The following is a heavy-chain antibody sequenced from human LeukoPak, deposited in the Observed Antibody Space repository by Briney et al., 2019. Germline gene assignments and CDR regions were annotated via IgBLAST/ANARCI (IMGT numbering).Heavy chain of an antibody. J-gene: IGHJ4*02. V-gene: IGHV1-2*02. CDR1: GYTFTGYY. D-gene: IGHD2-2*01. CDR3: ARDTLGYCSSTSCYAYFDY. CDR2: INPNSGGT. Sequence: ASVKVSCKASGYTFTGYYMHWVRQAPGQGLEWMGWINPNSGGTNYAQKFQGRVTMTRDTSISTAYMELSRLRSDDTAVYYCARDTLGYCSSTSCYAYFDYWGQGTLVTVSS.